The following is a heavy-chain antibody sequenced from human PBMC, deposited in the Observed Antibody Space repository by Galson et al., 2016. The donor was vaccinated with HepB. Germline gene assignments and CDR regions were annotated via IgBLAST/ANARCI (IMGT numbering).Heavy chain of an antibody. CDR1: GFTFRNSW. J-gene: IGHJ5*01. D-gene: IGHD1-1*01. Sequence: SLRLSCAASGFTFRNSWMSWVRQAPGKGLEWLAALQPDGTDGDYLNSVKGRFTISRDNAENSPYLEITSLTVEDTAVYYCTTHNAWRLDSWGQGTLVTVSS. CDR2: LQPDGTDG. CDR3: TTHNAWRLDS. V-gene: IGHV3-7*01.